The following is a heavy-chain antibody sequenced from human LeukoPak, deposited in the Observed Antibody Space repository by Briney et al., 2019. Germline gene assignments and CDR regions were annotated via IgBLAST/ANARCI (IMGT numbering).Heavy chain of an antibody. CDR1: GGTFSSYA. CDR3: AYMGYCSSTSCYIDY. J-gene: IGHJ4*02. V-gene: IGHV1-69*06. D-gene: IGHD2-2*02. Sequence: GASVNVSCKASGGTFSSYAISWVRQAPGQGLEWMGGIIPIFGTANYAQKFQGRVTITADKSTSTAYMELSSLRSEDTAVYYCAYMGYCSSTSCYIDYWGQGTLVTVSS. CDR2: IIPIFGTA.